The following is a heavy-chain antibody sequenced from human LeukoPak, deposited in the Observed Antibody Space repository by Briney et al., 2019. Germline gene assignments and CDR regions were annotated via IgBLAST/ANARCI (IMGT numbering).Heavy chain of an antibody. Sequence: VKPSATLSLTCTVSGGSISSYYWSWIRQPPGKELEWIGYIYYSGTTNYNPSLKSRATISVDTSKNQFSLKLSSVTAADTAVYYWARGVYIAAAQYGYWGQGNLVTVSS. CDR2: IYYSGTT. V-gene: IGHV4-59*01. CDR1: GGSISSYY. J-gene: IGHJ4*02. CDR3: ARGVYIAAAQYGY. D-gene: IGHD6-13*01.